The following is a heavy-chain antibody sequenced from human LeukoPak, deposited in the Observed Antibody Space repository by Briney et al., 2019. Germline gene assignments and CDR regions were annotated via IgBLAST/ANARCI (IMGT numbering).Heavy chain of an antibody. CDR1: GGSISSSSYY. D-gene: IGHD3-16*01. V-gene: IGHV4-39*07. CDR2: IYYSGST. Sequence: SETLSLTCTVSGGSISSSSYYWGWIRQPPGKGLEWIGNIYYSGSTYYNPSLESRVTMSLDTSKNQFSLKLSSVTAADTAVYYCASGGAYFDYWGQGTPVTVSS. CDR3: ASGGAYFDY. J-gene: IGHJ4*02.